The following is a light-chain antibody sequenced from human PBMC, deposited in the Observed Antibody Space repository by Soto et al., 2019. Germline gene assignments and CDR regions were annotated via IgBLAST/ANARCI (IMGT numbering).Light chain of an antibody. Sequence: DIVMTQTPLSSPVTFGQPASISCRSSQSIVHRDGNTYLSCLQQRPGQTPRHLLYKISNRFSGVPDRFSGSGAGTDFTLKISRVEAEDVGVYYCMQAAQFPLTCGGGTKVEIK. CDR1: QSIVHRDGNTY. CDR3: MQAAQFPLT. V-gene: IGKV2-24*01. J-gene: IGKJ4*01. CDR2: KIS.